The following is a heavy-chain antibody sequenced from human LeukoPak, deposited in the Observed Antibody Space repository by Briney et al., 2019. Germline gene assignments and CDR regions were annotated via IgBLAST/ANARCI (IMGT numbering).Heavy chain of an antibody. V-gene: IGHV4-34*01. CDR2: INHSGST. CDR3: ARVRRSSSWYDWFDP. CDR1: GGSFSGYY. J-gene: IGHJ5*02. D-gene: IGHD6-13*01. Sequence: SETLSLTCAVSGGSFSGYYWSWIRQPPGKGLEWIGEINHSGSTKYNPSLKSRVTILVETSKNQFSLKLSSVTAADTAVYYCARVRRSSSWYDWFDPWGQGTLVTVSS.